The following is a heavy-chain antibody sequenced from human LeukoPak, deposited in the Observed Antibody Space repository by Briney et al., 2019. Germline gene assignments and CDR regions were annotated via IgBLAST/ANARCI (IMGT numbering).Heavy chain of an antibody. V-gene: IGHV4-31*03. CDR1: GGSISSGGYY. CDR3: ARAEVGATWYFDY. Sequence: SETLSLTCTVSGGSISSGGYYWSWIHQHPGKGLEWIGYIYYSGSTYYNPSLKSRVTISVDTSKNQFSLKLSSVTAADTAVYYCARAEVGATWYFDYWGQGTLVTVSS. D-gene: IGHD1-26*01. CDR2: IYYSGST. J-gene: IGHJ4*02.